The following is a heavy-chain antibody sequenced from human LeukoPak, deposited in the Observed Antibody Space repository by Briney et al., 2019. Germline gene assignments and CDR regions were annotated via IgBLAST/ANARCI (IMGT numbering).Heavy chain of an antibody. Sequence: ASVKVSCKASGYTFTGYYMHWVRQAPGQGLEWMGWINPNSGGTNYAQKFQGRVTMTRDTSISTAYMELSRLRSDDTAVYYCARDLGYYGSGRHWGQGTLVTVPS. CDR3: ARDLGYYGSGRH. CDR1: GYTFTGYY. V-gene: IGHV1-2*02. CDR2: INPNSGGT. J-gene: IGHJ4*02. D-gene: IGHD3-10*01.